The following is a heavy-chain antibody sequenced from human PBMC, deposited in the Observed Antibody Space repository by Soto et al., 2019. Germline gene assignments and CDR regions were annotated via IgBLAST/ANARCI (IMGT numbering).Heavy chain of an antibody. V-gene: IGHV4-59*01. CDR1: GGSISSDY. CDR3: ARRWGGTFDY. D-gene: IGHD2-21*01. Sequence: QVQLQESGPGLVKPSETLSLTCTVSGGSISSDYWSWNRQPPGKGLEWIGYIYYSGSTNYNPSLKSRVTISVDTSKNQFSLKLSSVTAADTAVYYCARRWGGTFDYWGQGTLVTVSS. J-gene: IGHJ4*02. CDR2: IYYSGST.